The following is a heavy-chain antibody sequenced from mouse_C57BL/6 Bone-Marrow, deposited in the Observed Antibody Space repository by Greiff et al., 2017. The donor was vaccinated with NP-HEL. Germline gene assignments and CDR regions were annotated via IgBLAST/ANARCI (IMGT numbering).Heavy chain of an antibody. V-gene: IGHV1-15*01. CDR3: TRSWYYGSSLLYWYFDV. CDR2: IDPETGGT. J-gene: IGHJ1*03. CDR1: GYTFTDYE. D-gene: IGHD1-1*01. Sequence: QVQLKESGAELVRPGASVTLSCKASGYTFTDYEMHWVKQTPVHGLEWIGAIDPETGGTAYNQKFKGKAILTADKSSSTAYMELRSLTSEDSAVYYCTRSWYYGSSLLYWYFDVWGTGTTVTVSS.